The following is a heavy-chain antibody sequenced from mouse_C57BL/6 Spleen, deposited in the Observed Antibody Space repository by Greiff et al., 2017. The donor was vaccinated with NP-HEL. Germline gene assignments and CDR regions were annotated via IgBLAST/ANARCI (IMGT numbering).Heavy chain of an antibody. V-gene: IGHV1-22*01. CDR2: INPNNGGT. Sequence: EVQRVESGPELVKPGASVKMSCKASGYTFTDYNMHWVKQSHGKSLEWIGYINPNNGGTSYNQKFKGKATLTVNKSSSTAYMELRSLTSEDSAVYYCASPLTGNYYAMDYWGQGTSVTVSS. CDR1: GYTFTDYN. CDR3: ASPLTGNYYAMDY. J-gene: IGHJ4*01. D-gene: IGHD4-1*01.